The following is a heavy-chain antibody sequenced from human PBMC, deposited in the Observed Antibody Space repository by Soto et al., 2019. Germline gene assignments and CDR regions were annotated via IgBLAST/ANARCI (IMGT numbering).Heavy chain of an antibody. CDR1: GFTFSSYA. CDR2: ISGSGGST. D-gene: IGHD2-2*01. V-gene: IGHV3-23*01. J-gene: IGHJ5*02. CDR3: AKGGAQLLHYNWFDP. Sequence: EVQLLESGGGLVQPGGSLRLSCAASGFTFSSYAMSWVRQAPGKGLEWVSAISGSGGSTYYADSVKGRFTISRDNSKNTLYLQMNILRAEDTAVYYCAKGGAQLLHYNWFDPWGQGTLVTVSS.